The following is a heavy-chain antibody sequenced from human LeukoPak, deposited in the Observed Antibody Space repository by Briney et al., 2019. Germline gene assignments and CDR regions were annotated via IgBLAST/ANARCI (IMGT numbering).Heavy chain of an antibody. V-gene: IGHV3-74*01. CDR2: ISSDGIST. CDR3: ARDPTSYGDYGQYYFDF. D-gene: IGHD4-17*01. CDR1: GFTFSNYA. Sequence: GGSLRLSCAASGFTFSNYAMHWVRQAPGKGLVWVSRISSDGISTTYADSVKGRFTISRDNAKNTLYLQVNSLRAEDTAVYYCARDPTSYGDYGQYYFDFWGQGTLVTVSS. J-gene: IGHJ4*02.